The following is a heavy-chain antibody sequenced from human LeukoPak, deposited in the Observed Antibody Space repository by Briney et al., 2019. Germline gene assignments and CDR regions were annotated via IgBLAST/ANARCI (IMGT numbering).Heavy chain of an antibody. CDR2: IKEDGSEK. V-gene: IGHV3-7*04. D-gene: IGHD3-22*01. Sequence: PGGSLRLSCVASGFMFSRYWMSWVRQAPGEGLEWAANIKEDGSEKYYVDSVKGRFTISRDNAKNSLYLQMNSLRAEDTAVYYCARGYYDSSGYHPFDYWGQGTLVTVSS. J-gene: IGHJ4*02. CDR1: GFMFSRYW. CDR3: ARGYYDSSGYHPFDY.